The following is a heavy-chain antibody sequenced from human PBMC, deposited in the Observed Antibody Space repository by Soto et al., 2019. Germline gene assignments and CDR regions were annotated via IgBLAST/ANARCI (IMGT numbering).Heavy chain of an antibody. D-gene: IGHD1-26*01. CDR1: GFTFTNYA. CDR2: ISASGGLK. CDR3: AREVGAPSGWLDP. V-gene: IGHV3-23*01. J-gene: IGHJ5*02. Sequence: PGGSLRLSCAASGFTFTNYAMTWFRQTPGKGLEWVSGISASGGLKYYADSVRGRFTVSRDNSKNILYLQMDNLRDEDTALYYCAREVGAPSGWLDPWGQGTQVTVSS.